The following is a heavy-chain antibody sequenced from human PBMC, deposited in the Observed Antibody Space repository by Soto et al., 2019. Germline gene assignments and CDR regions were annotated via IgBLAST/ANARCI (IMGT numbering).Heavy chain of an antibody. CDR2: ISYDGSNK. CDR3: ARDGKWELAGVMYYFDY. V-gene: IGHV3-30*14. Sequence: QVQLVESGGGVAQPGRSLRLSCAASGFTFSSYAMHWVRQAPGKGLEWVAVISYDGSNKYYADSVKGRFTISRDNSKKTLDLQMNSLRAEDTAVYYCARDGKWELAGVMYYFDYWGQGTLVTVSS. CDR1: GFTFSSYA. J-gene: IGHJ4*02. D-gene: IGHD1-26*01.